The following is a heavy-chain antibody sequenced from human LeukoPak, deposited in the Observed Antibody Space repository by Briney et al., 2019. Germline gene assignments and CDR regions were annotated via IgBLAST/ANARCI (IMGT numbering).Heavy chain of an antibody. D-gene: IGHD6-13*01. CDR2: ISSSSSYI. J-gene: IGHJ4*02. CDR1: GFTFSSYS. Sequence: PGGSLRLSCAASGFTFSSYSMNWVRQAPGKGLEWVSSISSSSSYIYYADSVKGRFTISRDNAKNSLYLQMNSLRAEDTAVYYCATEQLAAAGTVLNYWGQGTLVTVSS. V-gene: IGHV3-21*01. CDR3: ATEQLAAAGTVLNY.